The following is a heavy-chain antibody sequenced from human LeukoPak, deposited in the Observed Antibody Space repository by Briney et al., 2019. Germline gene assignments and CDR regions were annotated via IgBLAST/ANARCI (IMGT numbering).Heavy chain of an antibody. CDR3: ARDQGSSDSFDI. Sequence: PGGSLTLSCAASAFSFKTYAMHWVRQAPGKGREWLAVISDEGSDKYYAHSVKGRFAISRDNSKSTLYLHMDSLRTDDTAMYYCARDQGSSDSFDIWGQGTLVIVSS. D-gene: IGHD3-10*01. CDR2: ISDEGSDK. CDR1: AFSFKTYA. J-gene: IGHJ3*02. V-gene: IGHV3-30*09.